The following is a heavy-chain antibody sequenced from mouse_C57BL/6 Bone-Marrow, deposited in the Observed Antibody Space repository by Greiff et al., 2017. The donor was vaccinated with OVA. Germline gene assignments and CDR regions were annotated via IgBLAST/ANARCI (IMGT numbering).Heavy chain of an antibody. CDR1: GYTFTDYY. D-gene: IGHD2-4*01. CDR2: INPYNGGT. J-gene: IGHJ2*01. Sequence: EVQLQQSGPVLVKPGASVKMSCKASGYTFTDYYMNWVKQSHGKSLEWIGVINPYNGGTSYNQKFKGKATLTVDKSSSTAYMELNSLTSEDSAVYYCAREGYYDYDGGVDYWGQGTTLTVSS. CDR3: AREGYYDYDGGVDY. V-gene: IGHV1-19*01.